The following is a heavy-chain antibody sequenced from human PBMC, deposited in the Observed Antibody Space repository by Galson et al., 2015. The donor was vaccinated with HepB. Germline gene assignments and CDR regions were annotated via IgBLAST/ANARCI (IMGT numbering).Heavy chain of an antibody. CDR3: ARDPSSIEAYFDY. V-gene: IGHV3-23*01. CDR2: MSNNGGSK. Sequence: SLRLSCAASGFTFSSYAMSWVRQAPGKGLEWISTMSNNGGSKYYADSVKGRFTISRDNSKKRLYLQMSSLRAEDTALYYCARDPSSIEAYFDYWGQGVLVTVPS. J-gene: IGHJ4*02. CDR1: GFTFSSYA. D-gene: IGHD6-13*01.